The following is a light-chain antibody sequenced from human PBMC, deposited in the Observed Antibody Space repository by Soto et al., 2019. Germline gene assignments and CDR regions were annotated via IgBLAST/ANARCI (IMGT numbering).Light chain of an antibody. J-gene: IGKJ4*01. Sequence: EIVLTQSPDTLSLSPGERATLSCRASQSVSGYLGWYQQKPGQAPRLLIYDASNRASGVPARFRGSGSGTNFTLTIASLEPEDFAVYYCQQRRNWPYLTFGGGTRV. CDR1: QSVSGY. CDR3: QQRRNWPYLT. CDR2: DAS. V-gene: IGKV3-11*01.